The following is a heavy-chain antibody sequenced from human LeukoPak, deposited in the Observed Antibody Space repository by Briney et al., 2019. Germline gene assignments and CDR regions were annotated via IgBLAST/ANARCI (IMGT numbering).Heavy chain of an antibody. CDR2: IYYSGST. V-gene: IGHV4-59*01. CDR1: GFTFSNAW. D-gene: IGHD1-26*01. CDR3: ARDVGATTSYFDY. Sequence: GSLRLSCAASGFTFSNAWMSWIRQPPGKGLEWIGYIYYSGSTNYNPSLKSRVTISVDTSKNQFSLKLSSVTAADTAVYYCARDVGATTSYFDYWGQGTLVTVSS. J-gene: IGHJ4*02.